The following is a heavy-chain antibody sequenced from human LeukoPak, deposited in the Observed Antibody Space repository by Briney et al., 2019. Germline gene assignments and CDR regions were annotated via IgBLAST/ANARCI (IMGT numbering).Heavy chain of an antibody. V-gene: IGHV4-61*02. CDR2: IYTSGST. D-gene: IGHD6-13*01. Sequence: SQTLSLTCTVSGGSITSGSYYWNRIRQPAGKGLEWIGRIYTSGSTNYNPSLKSRVTISVDTSKNQLSLKLSSVTAADTAVYYCAREAQYTSSWPRRLSYYYYYMDVWGKGTTVTVSS. J-gene: IGHJ6*03. CDR3: AREAQYTSSWPRRLSYYYYYMDV. CDR1: GGSITSGSYY.